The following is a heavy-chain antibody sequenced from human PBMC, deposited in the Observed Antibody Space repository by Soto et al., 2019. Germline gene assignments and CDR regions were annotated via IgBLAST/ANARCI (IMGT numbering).Heavy chain of an antibody. CDR3: VHVYGGYDTFHY. CDR2: IYWDHDK. CDR1: GFSLSTSGVG. V-gene: IGHV2-5*02. D-gene: IGHD5-12*01. Sequence: QITLKESGPTLVKPTQTLTLTCTFSGFSLSTSGVGVGWIRQPPGKALEWLALIYWDHDKRYSPSLTSRLTTXPXTSKNHVVLTMTNMDPLDTATSYSVHVYGGYDTFHYWGQGTLVTSSS. J-gene: IGHJ4*02.